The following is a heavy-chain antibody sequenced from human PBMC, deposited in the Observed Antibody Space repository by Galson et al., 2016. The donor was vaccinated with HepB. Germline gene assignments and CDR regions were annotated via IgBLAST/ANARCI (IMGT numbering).Heavy chain of an antibody. D-gene: IGHD6-19*01. Sequence: SLRLSCAASGFSFSSHSMNWVRQGPGKALEWISYIRSGGHTMYYEASVKGRFTISRDNSKNTVYLQMTSLSAEDTAVYYCAKNSYSSAWYPDYWGQGTLVTVSS. V-gene: IGHV3-48*01. CDR2: IRSGGHTM. CDR1: GFSFSSHS. J-gene: IGHJ4*02. CDR3: AKNSYSSAWYPDY.